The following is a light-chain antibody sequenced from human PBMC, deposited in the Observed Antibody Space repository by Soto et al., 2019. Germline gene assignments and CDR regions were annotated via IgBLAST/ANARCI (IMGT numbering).Light chain of an antibody. J-gene: IGKJ5*01. CDR3: QQHSQWPIT. CDR1: QRVGSNF. V-gene: IGKV3D-20*02. CDR2: GIS. Sequence: EIVLTQSPATLSLSPGEGATLSCRASQRVGSNFLAWYQQKPGQPPRLLIYGISTRAAGIPDRFSGSGSGTEFTLTISSLQPEDFAVYYCQQHSQWPITFGQGTRLEIK.